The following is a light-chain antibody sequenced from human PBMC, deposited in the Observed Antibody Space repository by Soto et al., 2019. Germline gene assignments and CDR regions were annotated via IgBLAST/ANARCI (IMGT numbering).Light chain of an antibody. V-gene: IGLV3-9*01. CDR3: QVWDSSTARV. CDR1: NIGSKN. Sequence: SYELTQPLSVSVALGQTARITCGGNNIGSKNVHWYQQKPGQAPVLVIYRDSNRPSGIPERFSGSNSGNTATLTISGAQAGDEADCYCQVWDSSTARVFGGGTKVTVL. CDR2: RDS. J-gene: IGLJ3*02.